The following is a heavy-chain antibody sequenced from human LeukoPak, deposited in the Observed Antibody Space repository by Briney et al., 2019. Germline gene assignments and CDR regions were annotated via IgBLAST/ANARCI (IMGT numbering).Heavy chain of an antibody. D-gene: IGHD4-17*01. CDR2: IYYSGST. V-gene: IGHV4-61*01. J-gene: IGHJ4*02. CDR1: GGSVSSGSYY. Sequence: PSETLSLTCTVSGGSVSSGSYYWSWIRQPPGKGLEWIGYIYYSGSTNYNPSLKSRVTISVDTSKNQFSLKLSSVTAADTAVYYYARALTVTPKRQYYFDYWGQGTLVTVSS. CDR3: ARALTVTPKRQYYFDY.